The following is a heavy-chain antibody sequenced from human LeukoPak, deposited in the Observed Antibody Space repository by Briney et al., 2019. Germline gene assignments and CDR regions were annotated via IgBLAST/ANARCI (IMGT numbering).Heavy chain of an antibody. V-gene: IGHV4-39*01. D-gene: IGHD2-2*01. CDR2: INHSGST. CDR3: ARHRYCSSTSCYESERNGFDP. J-gene: IGHJ5*02. CDR1: GDSISSGLYY. Sequence: PSETLSLTCTVSGDSISSGLYYWSWIRQPPGKGLEWIGEINHSGSTNYNPSLKSRVTISVDTSKNQFSLKLSSVTAADTAVYYCARHRYCSSTSCYESERNGFDPWGQGTLVTVSS.